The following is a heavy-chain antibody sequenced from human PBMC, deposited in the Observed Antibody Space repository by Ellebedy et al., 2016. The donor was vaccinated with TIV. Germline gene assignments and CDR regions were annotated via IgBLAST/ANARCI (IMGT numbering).Heavy chain of an antibody. D-gene: IGHD2-21*01. V-gene: IGHV1-8*01. CDR2: MNPNSGDT. CDR1: GYSFTNYD. Sequence: AASVKVSCKASGYSFTNYDINWVRQATGQGLEWMGWMNPNSGDTGSAQKFQGRVIMTRRTSTGTAYLELRSLRSEDTAVDYCARVSNGNTVVDYWGQGTLVTVSS. CDR3: ARVSNGNTVVDY. J-gene: IGHJ4*02.